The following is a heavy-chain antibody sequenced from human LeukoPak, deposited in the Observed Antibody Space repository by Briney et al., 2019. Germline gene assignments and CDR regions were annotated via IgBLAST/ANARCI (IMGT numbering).Heavy chain of an antibody. CDR2: ISSSGSA. Sequence: PSETLSLTCSVSGASVTSGRYFWTWIRQYPGKGLEWIGYISSSGSAYYDPSLRSRLTISLDWSRSQFSLKLSSVTAADTAVYYCARVAVAGTHPDYWGQGTLVTVSS. D-gene: IGHD6-19*01. CDR1: GASVTSGRYF. V-gene: IGHV4-31*03. J-gene: IGHJ4*02. CDR3: ARVAVAGTHPDY.